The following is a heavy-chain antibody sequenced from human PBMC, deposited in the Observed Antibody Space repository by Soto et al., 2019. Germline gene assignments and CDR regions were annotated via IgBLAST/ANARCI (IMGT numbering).Heavy chain of an antibody. V-gene: IGHV3-21*06. J-gene: IGHJ4*02. D-gene: IGHD6-13*01. CDR2: ISSSSDYI. CDR3: ARARVYATGPLDF. CDR1: GFTFTSYT. Sequence: NPVGSLRLSCAASGFTFTSYTMNWVRQAPGKGLEWVSSISSSSDYIYYADSMKGRVTISRDNAKNSLFLDMNSLTGEDTAVYYCARARVYATGPLDFWGQGTLVTVSS.